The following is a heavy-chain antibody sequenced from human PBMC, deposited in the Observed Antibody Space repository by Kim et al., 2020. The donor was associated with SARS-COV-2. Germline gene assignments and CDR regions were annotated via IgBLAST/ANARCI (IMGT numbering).Heavy chain of an antibody. V-gene: IGHV4-30-4*01. CDR2: IYYSGST. Sequence: SQTLSLTCTVSGGSISSGDYYWSWIRQPPGKGLEWIGYIYYSGSTYYNPSLKSRVTISVDTSKNQFSLKLSSVTAADTAVYYCARDGWEYQLLNSRGMDVWGQGTTVTVSS. D-gene: IGHD2-2*01. CDR3: ARDGWEYQLLNSRGMDV. J-gene: IGHJ6*02. CDR1: GGSISSGDYY.